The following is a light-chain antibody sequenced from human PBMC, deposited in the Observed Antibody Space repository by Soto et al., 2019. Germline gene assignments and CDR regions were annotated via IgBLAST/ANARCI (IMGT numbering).Light chain of an antibody. V-gene: IGKV3-11*01. J-gene: IGKJ1*01. Sequence: EIVLTQSPGTLSLSPGERATLSCRASQSVSNYLAWYQQKPGQAPRLLIYDASNRATDIPARFSGSGSGTEFALTISSLESEDYAVYYCQQCNNWPRTFGQGTKVDIK. CDR2: DAS. CDR1: QSVSNY. CDR3: QQCNNWPRT.